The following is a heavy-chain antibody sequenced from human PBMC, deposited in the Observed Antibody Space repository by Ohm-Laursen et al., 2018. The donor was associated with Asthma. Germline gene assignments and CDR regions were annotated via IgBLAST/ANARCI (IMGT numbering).Heavy chain of an antibody. CDR3: ARDSQAMVTTEGLYFGMDV. D-gene: IGHD4-17*01. CDR1: GFTFEEYA. J-gene: IGHJ6*02. Sequence: SLRLSCSASGFTFEEYAMHWVRQAPGKGLEWVSGISWNSGTIVQADSVKGRFTISRDNAKNSLYLQMNSLRAEDTALYYCARDSQAMVTTEGLYFGMDVWGQGTTATVSS. V-gene: IGHV3-9*01. CDR2: ISWNSGTI.